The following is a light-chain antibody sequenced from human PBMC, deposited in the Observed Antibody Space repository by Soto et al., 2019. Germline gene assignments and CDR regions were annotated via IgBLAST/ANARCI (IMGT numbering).Light chain of an antibody. Sequence: EIVMTQSPATLSVSPGERATLSCRASQSVTSNLAWYQQKPGQAPRLLIYDASTRATGIPARFSGSGSGTEFTHTISSLQSEDFAVYFCQQYNDWPPLYTFGQGTKLEIE. CDR3: QQYNDWPPLYT. V-gene: IGKV3-15*01. J-gene: IGKJ2*01. CDR2: DAS. CDR1: QSVTSN.